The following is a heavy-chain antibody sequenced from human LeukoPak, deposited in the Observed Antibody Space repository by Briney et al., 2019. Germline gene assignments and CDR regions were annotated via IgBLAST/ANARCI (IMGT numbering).Heavy chain of an antibody. CDR3: ARDKKSVSSSWYYYGMDV. CDR2: IYHSGST. J-gene: IGHJ6*04. V-gene: IGHV4-38-2*02. Sequence: SETLSLTCAVSGYSISSGYYWGWIPQPPGKGLEWIGSIYHSGSTYYNPSLKSRVTISVDTSKNQFSLKLSSVTAADTAVYYCARDKKSVSSSWYYYGMDVWGNGTTVTVSS. D-gene: IGHD6-13*01. CDR1: GYSISSGYY.